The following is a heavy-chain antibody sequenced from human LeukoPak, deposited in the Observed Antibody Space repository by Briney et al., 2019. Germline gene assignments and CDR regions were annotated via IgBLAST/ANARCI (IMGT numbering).Heavy chain of an antibody. CDR2: INADNHNT. J-gene: IGHJ4*02. V-gene: IGHV1-3*01. CDR1: GYTFSNYA. D-gene: IGHD2-2*01. CDR3: AFGDCGTSCYYFDY. Sequence: ASVKVSCKTSGYTFSNYAMHWVRQAPGQRLEWMAWINADNHNTEYSQKFKGRVTITRDTSASTAYMELSSLRSEDTAVYYCAFGDCGTSCYYFDYWGQGTLVTVSS.